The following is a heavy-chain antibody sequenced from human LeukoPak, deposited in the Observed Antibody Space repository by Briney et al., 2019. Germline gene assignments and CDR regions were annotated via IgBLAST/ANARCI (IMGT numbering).Heavy chain of an antibody. Sequence: SVNVSCKSSGYTFTSYAMNGVRQAPAQEREGMGGINTNTGKPTYDHGFTGEFVFSLDTSVSKAYRKISSLKAEDTAVYYCARLVIVGATLAFDIWGQGTMVTVSS. CDR2: INTNTGKP. J-gene: IGHJ3*02. CDR3: ARLVIVGATLAFDI. D-gene: IGHD1-26*01. V-gene: IGHV7-4-1*02. CDR1: GYTFTSYA.